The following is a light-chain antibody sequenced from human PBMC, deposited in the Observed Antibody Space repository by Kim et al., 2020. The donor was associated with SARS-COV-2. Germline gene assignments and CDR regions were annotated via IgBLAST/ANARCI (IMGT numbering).Light chain of an antibody. CDR2: AAS. J-gene: IGKJ1*01. CDR3: QKYNSAPRT. CDR1: QSITNS. Sequence: SVVDTVTITCRASQSITNSLAWYQHKPGKVPKLLIYAASALQSVVPSRFSGSVAGTDFTLTISSLQPEDVATYYCQKYNSAPRTFGQGTKVEIK. V-gene: IGKV1-27*01.